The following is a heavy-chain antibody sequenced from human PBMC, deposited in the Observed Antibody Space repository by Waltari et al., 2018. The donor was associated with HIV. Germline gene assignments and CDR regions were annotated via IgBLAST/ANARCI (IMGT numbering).Heavy chain of an antibody. V-gene: IGHV4-38-2*02. Sequence: QLLLQASGPGLVKPSETLALTCRVSGYSIGHGYYWGWIRQPPGEGLEWIATIHQSGRSYYSPSLKSRLTISIDTSTNEFSLTVNSVTAADTAVYYCARLDYGSGTPDIYVMDIWGQGTSVTVSS. D-gene: IGHD3-10*01. J-gene: IGHJ6*02. CDR2: IHQSGRS. CDR1: GYSIGHGYY. CDR3: ARLDYGSGTPDIYVMDI.